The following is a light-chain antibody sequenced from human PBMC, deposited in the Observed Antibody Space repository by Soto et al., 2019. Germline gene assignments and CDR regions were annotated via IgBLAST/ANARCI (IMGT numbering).Light chain of an antibody. CDR2: RAS. V-gene: IGKV3-15*01. J-gene: IGKJ4*01. CDR1: QSVSSN. Sequence: EIVMTQSPATMPVSPGERATLSCRASQSVSSNLAWYQQKPCQAPRLLLYRASTRATDIPARFSGSGSGIEYTLTICSLQSEDFAVYYGQYYKNWTTPLTFGGGKKVEIK. CDR3: QYYKNWTTPLT.